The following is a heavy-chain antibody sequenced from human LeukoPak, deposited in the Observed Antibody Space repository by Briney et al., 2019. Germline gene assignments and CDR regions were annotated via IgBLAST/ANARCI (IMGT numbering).Heavy chain of an antibody. CDR3: ARDLYYGSGSPL. CDR1: GFTFSSYS. V-gene: IGHV3-21*01. J-gene: IGHJ3*01. Sequence: PGGSLRLSCAASGFTFSSYSMNWVRQAPGKGLEWVSSISSSSGYIYYADSVKGRFTISRDNAKNSLYLQMNSLRAEDTAVYYCARDLYYGSGSPLWGQGTMVTVSS. CDR2: ISSSSGYI. D-gene: IGHD3-10*01.